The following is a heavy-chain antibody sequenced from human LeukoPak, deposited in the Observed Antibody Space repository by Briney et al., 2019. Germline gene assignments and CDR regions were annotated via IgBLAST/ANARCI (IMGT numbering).Heavy chain of an antibody. V-gene: IGHV1-2*02. CDR2: INPNSGGT. D-gene: IGHD3-22*01. CDR1: GYTFTGYF. J-gene: IGHJ4*02. CDR3: ARVLGRIDYYDSSGYYYD. Sequence: ASVKISCKASGYTFTGYFIHWVRQAPGQGLEWMGWINPNSGGTHYAQKFQDRVTMTRDTSIRTAYMALSRLRSGDTAVYYCARVLGRIDYYDSSGYYYDWGQGTLVTVSS.